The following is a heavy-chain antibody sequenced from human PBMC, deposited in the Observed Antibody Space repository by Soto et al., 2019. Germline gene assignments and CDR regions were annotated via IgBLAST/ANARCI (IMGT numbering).Heavy chain of an antibody. V-gene: IGHV3-23*01. D-gene: IGHD1-1*01. CDR3: AKQQGPGTPYYYAMDV. Sequence: GGSLRLSCAASGFTFSSYAMSWVRQAPGKGLEWVSVIRSSGDRTYYADSVKGRFTISRDNSKNMLYMQMNSLRAEDTAVYYCAKQQGPGTPYYYAMDVWGQGTTVTVSS. CDR2: IRSSGDRT. CDR1: GFTFSSYA. J-gene: IGHJ6*02.